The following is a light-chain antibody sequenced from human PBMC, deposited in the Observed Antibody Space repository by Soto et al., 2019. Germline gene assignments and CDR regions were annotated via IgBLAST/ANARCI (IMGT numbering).Light chain of an antibody. CDR3: QQYDNLPPYT. CDR1: QDISNY. J-gene: IGKJ2*01. CDR2: DAS. V-gene: IGKV1-33*01. Sequence: DIQMTQSPSSLSASVGERVTITCQASQDISNYLNWYQQKPGKAPKLLIYDASNLETGVPSRFSGSGPGTDFTFTISSLQPEDIATYYCQQYDNLPPYTFGQGTKLEIK.